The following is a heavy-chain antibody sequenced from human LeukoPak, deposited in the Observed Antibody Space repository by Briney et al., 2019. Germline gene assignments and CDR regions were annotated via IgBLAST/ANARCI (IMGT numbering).Heavy chain of an antibody. Sequence: GGSLRLSCAASGFTFSSYAMSWVRQAPRKGLEWVSAINGDGGRTYYADSVKGRFTISRGNSKNTLYLQMNSLRAEDTAVYYCAKEFQLQGVTQAFDYWGQGALVTVSS. CDR2: INGDGGRT. V-gene: IGHV3-23*01. J-gene: IGHJ4*02. CDR3: AKEFQLQGVTQAFDY. CDR1: GFTFSSYA. D-gene: IGHD4-11*01.